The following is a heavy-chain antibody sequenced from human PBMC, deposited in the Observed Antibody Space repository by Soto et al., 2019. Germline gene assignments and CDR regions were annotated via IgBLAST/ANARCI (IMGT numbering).Heavy chain of an antibody. CDR2: INPSGGST. Sequence: ASVKVSCKVSGYTFTSYYMHWVRQAPGQGLEWMGIINPSGGSTSYAQKFQGRVTMTRDTSTSTVYMELSSLRSEDTAVYYCARSAYSSSRNSHWFDPWGQGTLVTVSS. CDR1: GYTFTSYY. J-gene: IGHJ5*02. D-gene: IGHD6-6*01. CDR3: ARSAYSSSRNSHWFDP. V-gene: IGHV1-46*03.